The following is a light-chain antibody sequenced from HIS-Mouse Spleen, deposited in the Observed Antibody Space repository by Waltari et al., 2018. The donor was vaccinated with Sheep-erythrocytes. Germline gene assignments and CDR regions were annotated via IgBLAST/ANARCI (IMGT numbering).Light chain of an antibody. CDR1: SRDVGSYNL. J-gene: IGLJ3*02. V-gene: IGLV2-23*01. CDR3: CSYAGSSTPWV. Sequence: QPALTQPPSVSGSPGQSITISSTGTSRDVGSYNLVSWYQQHPGKAPKLMIYEGSKRPSGVSNRFSGSKSGNTASLTISGLQAEDEADYYCCSYAGSSTPWVFGGGTKLTVL. CDR2: EGS.